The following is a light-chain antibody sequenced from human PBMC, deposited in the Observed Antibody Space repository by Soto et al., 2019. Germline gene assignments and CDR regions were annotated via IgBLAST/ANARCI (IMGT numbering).Light chain of an antibody. CDR1: SSDVRNYNY. CDR2: EVN. V-gene: IGLV2-8*01. CDR3: SSVVGSNNYAVL. J-gene: IGLJ2*01. Sequence: QSALTQPPSASGSPGQSVTISCTGTSSDVRNYNYVSWYQQHPGKAPKLVIYEVNKRPSGVPDRFSGSKSGNTASLTVSGLQAESEADDYCSSVVGSNNYAVLFCGGTKLTVL.